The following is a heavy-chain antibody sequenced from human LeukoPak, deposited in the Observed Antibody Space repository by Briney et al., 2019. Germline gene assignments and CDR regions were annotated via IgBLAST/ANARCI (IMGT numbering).Heavy chain of an antibody. CDR2: IYSGGST. D-gene: IGHD4/OR15-4a*01. Sequence: GGSLRLSCAASGFTVSSNYMSWVRQAPGKGLEWVSVIYSGGSTYYADSVKGRFTISRDNSKNTLYLQMNSLRAEDTAVYYCARLFKLTDAFDIWGQGTMVTVSS. CDR1: GFTVSSNY. CDR3: ARLFKLTDAFDI. V-gene: IGHV3-53*01. J-gene: IGHJ3*02.